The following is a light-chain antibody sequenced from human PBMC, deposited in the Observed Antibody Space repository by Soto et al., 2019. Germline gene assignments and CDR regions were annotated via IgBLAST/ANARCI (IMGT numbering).Light chain of an antibody. CDR1: HTIRSH. CDR2: ATS. Sequence: DIQMTQCPLSLSSSVGDRVTITCRASHTIRSHLNWYQQKPGEAPKIVIYATSTLQSGVPSRFNGSVSGTDFTLTISSLQPEDFATYYCQHTYRTPLTFGGGTKVEIK. CDR3: QHTYRTPLT. V-gene: IGKV1-39*01. J-gene: IGKJ4*01.